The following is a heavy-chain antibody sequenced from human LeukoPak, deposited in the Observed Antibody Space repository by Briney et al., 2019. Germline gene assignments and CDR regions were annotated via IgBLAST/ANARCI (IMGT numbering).Heavy chain of an antibody. Sequence: ASVKVSSTASGYTFTAYTIHWVRQAPGQGFEWMGWISPGNGGADYAQKFQGRVTMTRDTSSSSVYMDLSGLRSDDTAFYYCARRTAGMAMDYWGQGTLVTVPS. CDR3: ARRTAGMAMDY. V-gene: IGHV1-2*02. J-gene: IGHJ4*02. D-gene: IGHD5-24*01. CDR2: ISPGNGGA. CDR1: GYTFTAYT.